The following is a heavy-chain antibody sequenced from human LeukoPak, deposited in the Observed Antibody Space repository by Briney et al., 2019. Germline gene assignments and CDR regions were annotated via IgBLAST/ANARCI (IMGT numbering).Heavy chain of an antibody. V-gene: IGHV4-4*07. CDR1: GGSISSYY. J-gene: IGHJ6*02. D-gene: IGHD2-2*01. Sequence: SETLSLTCTVSGGSISSYYWSWIREPAGKGLEWIGRIYTSGSTNYNPSLKSRVTMSVDTSKNHFSLKLSSVTAADTAVYYCARDQVLQLLNKPPYYYYGRDVWAKGPRSPSP. CDR2: IYTSGST. CDR3: ARDQVLQLLNKPPYYYYGRDV.